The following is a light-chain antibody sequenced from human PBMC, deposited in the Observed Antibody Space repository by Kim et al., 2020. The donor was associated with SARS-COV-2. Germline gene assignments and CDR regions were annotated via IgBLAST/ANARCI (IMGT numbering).Light chain of an antibody. CDR3: NSRDSSGPVV. Sequence: VALGQTVRITCQGDILRSYYASWYQQKPGQAPVLVIYGKNNRPSGIPDRFSGSSSGNTASLTITGAQAEDEADYYCNSRDSSGPVVFGGGTKLTVL. CDR2: GKN. J-gene: IGLJ2*01. CDR1: ILRSYY. V-gene: IGLV3-19*01.